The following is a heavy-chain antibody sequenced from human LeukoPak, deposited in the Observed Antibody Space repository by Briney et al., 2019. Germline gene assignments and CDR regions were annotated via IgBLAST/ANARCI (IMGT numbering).Heavy chain of an antibody. J-gene: IGHJ6*03. CDR1: GYSFTYY. CDR2: ISPNSGDT. V-gene: IGHV1-2*02. Sequence: ASVKVSCKTSGYSFTYYIYWVRQAPGQGLEWVGYISPNSGDTKYAQKFQGRVTLTTDTSITTAYMELSRLTSDDTAVYYCAGGRTTVTPYYYYMDVWGKGTTVTVSS. D-gene: IGHD4-11*01. CDR3: AGGRTTVTPYYYYMDV.